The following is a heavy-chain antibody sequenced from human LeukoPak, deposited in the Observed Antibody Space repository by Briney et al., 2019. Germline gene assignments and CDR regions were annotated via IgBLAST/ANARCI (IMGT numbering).Heavy chain of an antibody. CDR1: GYNFTNYW. V-gene: IGHV5-51*01. CDR2: IYPGDSLT. D-gene: IGHD3-16*01. CDR3: ARRANSYDYLPDY. J-gene: IGHJ4*02. Sequence: GESLKISCQDSGYNFTNYWIGWVRQMPGKGLEWMGIIYPGDSLTRYSPSFQGHVTISADRSITTAYLQWSSLTAADTAMYYCARRANSYDYLPDYWGQGTLVTVSS.